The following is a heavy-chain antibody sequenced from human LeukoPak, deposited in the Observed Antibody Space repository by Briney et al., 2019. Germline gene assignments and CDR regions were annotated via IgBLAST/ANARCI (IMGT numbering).Heavy chain of an antibody. D-gene: IGHD5-24*01. Sequence: PSETLSLTCTVSGGSISSYYWSWVRQAPGKGLEWVANIKQDGSEKYYVDSVKGRFTISRDNTKNSLFLQMNSLRAEDAAFYYCAKLLRDVTIYDFWGHGTLVTVSS. CDR2: IKQDGSEK. CDR1: GGSISSYY. J-gene: IGHJ4*01. CDR3: AKLLRDVTIYDF. V-gene: IGHV3-7*01.